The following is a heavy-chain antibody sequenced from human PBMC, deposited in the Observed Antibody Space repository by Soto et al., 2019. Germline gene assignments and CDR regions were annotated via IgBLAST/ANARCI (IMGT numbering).Heavy chain of an antibody. CDR1: GFTFSNAW. V-gene: IGHV3-15*01. J-gene: IGHJ6*02. Sequence: GSLIVACSASGFTFSNAWMSWVRQAPGKGLEWVGLIKSKTDGGTTDYAAPVKGRFTISRDDSKNTLYLQMNSLKTEDTAVYYCTTAVVPAARAYYYYGMDVWGQGTKVTVSS. D-gene: IGHD2-2*01. CDR3: TTAVVPAARAYYYYGMDV. CDR2: IKSKTDGGTT.